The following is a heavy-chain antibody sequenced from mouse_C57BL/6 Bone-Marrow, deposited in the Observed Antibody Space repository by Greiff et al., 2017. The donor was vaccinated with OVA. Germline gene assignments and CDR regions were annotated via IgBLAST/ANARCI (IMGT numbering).Heavy chain of an antibody. Sequence: VKLMESGAELVRPGASVKLSCKASGYTFTDYYINWVKQRPGQGLEWIARIYPGSGNTYYNEKFKGKATLTAEKSSSTAYMQLSSLTSEDSAVYFCAREGLRRDFDYWGQGTTLTVSS. D-gene: IGHD1-1*01. J-gene: IGHJ2*01. CDR2: IYPGSGNT. CDR1: GYTFTDYY. CDR3: AREGLRRDFDY. V-gene: IGHV1-76*01.